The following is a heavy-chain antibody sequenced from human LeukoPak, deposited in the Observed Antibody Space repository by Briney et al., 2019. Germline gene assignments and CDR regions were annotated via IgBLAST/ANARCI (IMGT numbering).Heavy chain of an antibody. D-gene: IGHD5-18*01. Sequence: ASVKVSCKTSGYIFTSYPIHWVRQAPGQRLEWMGWINTGNGNTKYSQRFEGRVTVTTDTSAAAAYMELSSLRSEDTAVYYCARDRAMADYWGQGTLVTVSS. CDR2: INTGNGNT. J-gene: IGHJ4*02. V-gene: IGHV1-3*04. CDR3: ARDRAMADY. CDR1: GYIFTSYP.